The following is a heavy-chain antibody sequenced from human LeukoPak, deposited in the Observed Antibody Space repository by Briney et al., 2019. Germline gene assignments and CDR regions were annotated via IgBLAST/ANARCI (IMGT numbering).Heavy chain of an antibody. Sequence: PGGSLRLSCAASGFTFSSYVMHWVRQAPGKGLEWVAIISYDGSNEYYADSVKGRFTISRDNSKNTLYLQMNSLRAADTAVYYCAKSVVVPAAIGYFDYWGQGTLVTVSS. CDR3: AKSVVVPAAIGYFDY. J-gene: IGHJ4*02. D-gene: IGHD2-2*01. CDR1: GFTFSSYV. CDR2: ISYDGSNE. V-gene: IGHV3-30*04.